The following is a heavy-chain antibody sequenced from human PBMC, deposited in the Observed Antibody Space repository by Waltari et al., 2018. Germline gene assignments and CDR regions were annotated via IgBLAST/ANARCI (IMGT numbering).Heavy chain of an antibody. Sequence: EVQLLESGGGLVQPRGSLRLSCAASEFTLSTYAMSWVRQAPGKGLEWVSAITNSGDSTYYADSVKGRFTISRDNSKNTLYLQMNSLRAEDTAIYYCAEDHGWLHYYWGQGTLVTVSS. CDR1: EFTLSTYA. CDR2: ITNSGDST. CDR3: AEDHGWLHYY. J-gene: IGHJ4*02. D-gene: IGHD5-12*01. V-gene: IGHV3-23*01.